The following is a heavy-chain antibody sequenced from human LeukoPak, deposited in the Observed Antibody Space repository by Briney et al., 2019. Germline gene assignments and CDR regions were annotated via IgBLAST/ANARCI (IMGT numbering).Heavy chain of an antibody. Sequence: SVKVSCKASGGTFSSYAISWVRQAPGQGLEWMGRIIPILGIANYAQKFQGRVTITADKSTSTACMELSSLRSEDTAVYYCARSHCRGGSCYYYYGMDVWGQGTTVTVSS. CDR3: ARSHCRGGSCYYYYGMDV. D-gene: IGHD2-15*01. CDR1: GGTFSSYA. CDR2: IIPILGIA. J-gene: IGHJ6*02. V-gene: IGHV1-69*04.